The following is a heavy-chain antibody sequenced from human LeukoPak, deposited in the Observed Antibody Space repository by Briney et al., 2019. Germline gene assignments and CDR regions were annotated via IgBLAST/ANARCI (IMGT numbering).Heavy chain of an antibody. CDR2: ISAYNGNT. CDR3: ARDNRGFGELLFDY. CDR1: GGTFSSYA. J-gene: IGHJ4*02. Sequence: ASVKVSCKASGGTFSSYAISWVRQAPGQGLEWMGGISAYNGNTNYAQKLQGRVTMTTDTSTSTAYMELRSLRSDDTAVYYCARDNRGFGELLFDYWGQGTLVTVSS. D-gene: IGHD3-10*01. V-gene: IGHV1-18*01.